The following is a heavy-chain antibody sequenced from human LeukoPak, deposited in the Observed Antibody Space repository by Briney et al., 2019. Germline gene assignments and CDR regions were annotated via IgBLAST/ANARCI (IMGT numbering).Heavy chain of an antibody. V-gene: IGHV3-7*03. J-gene: IGHJ4*02. D-gene: IGHD3-16*01. CDR2: IEHDGSTK. Sequence: GGSLRLSCTVSGFTFSSYWMSWVRQAPGKGLERVANIEHDGSTKFYLDSVKGRFTISRDNAKNSLYLQMNSLRAEDTALYYCAKVKGAYALDYWGQGTLVTVSS. CDR1: GFTFSSYW. CDR3: AKVKGAYALDY.